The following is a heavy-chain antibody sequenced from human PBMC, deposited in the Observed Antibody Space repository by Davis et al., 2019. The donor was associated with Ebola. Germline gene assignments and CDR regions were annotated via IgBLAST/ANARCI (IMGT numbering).Heavy chain of an antibody. CDR1: GYTFTSYD. V-gene: IGHV1-8*01. J-gene: IGHJ6*02. Sequence: ASVKVSCKASGYTFTSYDINWVRQATGQGLEWMGWMNPNSGNTGYAQKFQGRVTMTRNTSISTAYMELSSLRSEDTAVYYCARYYGDFYYYGMDVWGQGTTVTVSS. D-gene: IGHD4-17*01. CDR2: MNPNSGNT. CDR3: ARYYGDFYYYGMDV.